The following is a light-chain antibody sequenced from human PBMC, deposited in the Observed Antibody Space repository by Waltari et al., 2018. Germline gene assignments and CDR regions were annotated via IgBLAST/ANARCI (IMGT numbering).Light chain of an antibody. V-gene: IGKV3-11*01. CDR3: QHRSNWPSLT. Sequence: EIVLTQSPATLSLSPGEIATPSCRASQSVSSSLAWYQQKGGQAPRLLIYDASNRAAGIPARFSGSGSGTDFTLTISSLEPEDFTVYYCQHRSNWPSLTFGGGTKVEI. CDR2: DAS. CDR1: QSVSSS. J-gene: IGKJ4*01.